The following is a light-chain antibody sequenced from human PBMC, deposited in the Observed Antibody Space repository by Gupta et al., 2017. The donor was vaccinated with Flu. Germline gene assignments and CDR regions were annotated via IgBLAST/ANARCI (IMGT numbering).Light chain of an antibody. CDR3: ASVTGSDIHIL. CDR1: DFLSYNY. Sequence: DFLSYNYVSWYQQPPGKAPRLIIFDGDNRPSGVSTRFAGSKSGDTASLTISGLQPEDESDYYCASVTGSDIHILFGGGTKLTVL. J-gene: IGLJ2*01. CDR2: DGD. V-gene: IGLV2-14*03.